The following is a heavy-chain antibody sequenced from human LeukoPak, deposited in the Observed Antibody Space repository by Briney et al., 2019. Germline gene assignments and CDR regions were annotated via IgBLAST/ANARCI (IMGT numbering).Heavy chain of an antibody. V-gene: IGHV3-21*04. D-gene: IGHD4-17*01. CDR1: GFTFSSYA. Sequence: GGSLRLSCAASGFTFSSYAMSWVRQAPGKGLEWVSSIISGSGYMYYADSVKGRFTISRDNAKNSLYLQMNSLRAEDTAVYYCAKDLIPRDYGDYVTDYWGQGTLVTVSS. CDR3: AKDLIPRDYGDYVTDY. J-gene: IGHJ4*02. CDR2: IISGSGYM.